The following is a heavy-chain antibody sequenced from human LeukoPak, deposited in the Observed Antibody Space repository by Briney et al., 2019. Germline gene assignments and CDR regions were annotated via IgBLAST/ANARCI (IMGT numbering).Heavy chain of an antibody. CDR2: ISSSGSYI. J-gene: IGHJ4*02. D-gene: IGHD1-26*01. CDR1: GFTFSSYS. CDR3: TRSGSYLLGYFDY. V-gene: IGHV3-21*03. Sequence: GGSLRLSCAASGFTFSSYSLNWVRLAPGKGLEWVSSISSSGSYIYYADSVKGRFTISRDNSKNTLYLQMNSLKTEDTAVYYCTRSGSYLLGYFDYWGQGTLVTVSS.